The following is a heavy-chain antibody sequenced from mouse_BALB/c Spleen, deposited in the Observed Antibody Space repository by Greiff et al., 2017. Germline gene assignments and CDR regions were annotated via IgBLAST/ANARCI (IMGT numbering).Heavy chain of an antibody. CDR1: GFTFSSFG. CDR3: ARVNWYFDV. J-gene: IGHJ1*01. Sequence: EVQGVESGGGLVQPGGSRKLSCAASGFTFSSFGMHWVRQAPEKGLEWVAYISSGSSTIYYADTVKGRFTISRDNPKNTLFLQMTSLRSEDTAMYYCARVNWYFDVWGAGTTVTVSS. CDR2: ISSGSSTI. V-gene: IGHV5-17*02.